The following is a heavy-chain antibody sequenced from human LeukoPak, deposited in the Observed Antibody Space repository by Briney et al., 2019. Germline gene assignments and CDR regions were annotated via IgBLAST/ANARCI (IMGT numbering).Heavy chain of an antibody. CDR2: ISYDGSNK. D-gene: IGHD4-23*01. CDR1: GFTFSSYG. Sequence: GRSLRLSCAASGFTFSSYGMHWVRQAPGKGLEWVAVISYDGSNKYYADSVKGRFTISRDNSKNTLYLQVNSLRAEDTAVYYCARRGDGGRSFDYWGQGTLVTVSS. V-gene: IGHV3-30*03. J-gene: IGHJ4*02. CDR3: ARRGDGGRSFDY.